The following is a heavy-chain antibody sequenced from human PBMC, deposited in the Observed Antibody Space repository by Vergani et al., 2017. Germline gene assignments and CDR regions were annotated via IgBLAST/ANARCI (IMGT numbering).Heavy chain of an antibody. V-gene: IGHV3-15*01. CDR3: TTDSDSPYYYYYYMDV. CDR2: IKSKTDGGTT. J-gene: IGHJ6*03. Sequence: EVQLVESGGGLVQPGRSLRLSCTASGFTFGDYAMSWFRQAPGKGLEWVGRIKSKTDGGTTDYAAPVKGRFTISRDDSKNTLYLQMNSLKTEDTAVYYCTTDSDSPYYYYYYMDVWGKGTTVTVSS. CDR1: GFTFGDYA. D-gene: IGHD3-22*01.